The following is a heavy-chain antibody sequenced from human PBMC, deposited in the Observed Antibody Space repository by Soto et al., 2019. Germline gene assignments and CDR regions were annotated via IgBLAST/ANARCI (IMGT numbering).Heavy chain of an antibody. CDR3: VKVFYDFWRGYNDF. J-gene: IGHJ4*02. D-gene: IGHD3-3*01. V-gene: IGHV3-9*01. CDR1: GFIFDDYA. CDR2: ISWDSGSI. Sequence: GGSLRLSCAASGFIFDDYAMHWVRQAPGKGLEWVSGISWDSGSIIYADSVKGRFIISRDNANNSLYLQMNSLRAEDTALYYCVKVFYDFWRGYNDFWGPGTLVNVFS.